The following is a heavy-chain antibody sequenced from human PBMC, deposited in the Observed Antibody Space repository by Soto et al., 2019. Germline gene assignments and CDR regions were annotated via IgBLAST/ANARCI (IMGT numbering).Heavy chain of an antibody. CDR3: ARGPYGDNAFDI. V-gene: IGHV1-2*02. D-gene: IGHD4-17*01. CDR1: GYTFTVYY. Sequence: ASVKVSCKASGYTFTVYYMHWIRQAPGQGLEWMGWIAPHRDGTEFAQKFQGRITLTGDTSTSTAYMELTGLTSADTAVYFCARGPYGDNAFDIWGQGTVVTVSS. J-gene: IGHJ3*02. CDR2: IAPHRDGT.